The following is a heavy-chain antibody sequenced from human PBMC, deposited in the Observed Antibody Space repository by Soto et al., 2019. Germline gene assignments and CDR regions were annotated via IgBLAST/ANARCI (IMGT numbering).Heavy chain of an antibody. D-gene: IGHD5-12*01. V-gene: IGHV3-23*01. CDR1: GFTFSRYA. CDR3: AKQDGYNLPFDY. CDR2: ISGSGGST. J-gene: IGHJ4*02. Sequence: GSLRLSCAASGFTFSRYAMGWVRQAPGKGLEWVSAISGSGGSTYYADSVKGRFTISRDNSKNTLYLQMNSLRAEDTAVYYCAKQDGYNLPFDYWGQGTLVTVSS.